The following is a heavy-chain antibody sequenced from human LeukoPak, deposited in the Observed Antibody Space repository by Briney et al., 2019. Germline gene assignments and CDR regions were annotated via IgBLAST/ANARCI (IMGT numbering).Heavy chain of an antibody. Sequence: ASVKVSCKVSGYNLTELSMHWVRQAPGKGLEWMGGFDPEDGETIYAQKFQGRVTMTEDTSTDTAYMELSSLRSEDTAVYYCATAVYYDSSGYYPYWGQGTLVTVSS. J-gene: IGHJ4*02. V-gene: IGHV1-24*01. D-gene: IGHD3-22*01. CDR2: FDPEDGET. CDR3: ATAVYYDSSGYYPY. CDR1: GYNLTELS.